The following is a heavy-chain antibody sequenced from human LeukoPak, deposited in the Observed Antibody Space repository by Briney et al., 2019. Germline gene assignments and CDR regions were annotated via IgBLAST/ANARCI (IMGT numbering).Heavy chain of an antibody. CDR2: IYHSGST. D-gene: IGHD3-22*01. CDR1: GGSISSSSYY. J-gene: IGHJ4*02. V-gene: IGHV4-39*07. Sequence: SETLSLTCTVSGGSISSSSYYWGWIRQPPGKGLEWIGSIYHSGSTYYNPSLKSRVTISVDTSKNQFSLKLSSVTAADTAVYYCARVTGYMIEDYFDYWGQGTLVTVSS. CDR3: ARVTGYMIEDYFDY.